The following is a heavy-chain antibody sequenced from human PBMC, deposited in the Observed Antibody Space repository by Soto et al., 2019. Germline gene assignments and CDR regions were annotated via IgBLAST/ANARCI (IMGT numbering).Heavy chain of an antibody. D-gene: IGHD4-17*01. Sequence: QVQLVESGGGVVQPGRSLRLSCAASGFTFSSYGMHWVRQAPGKGLEWVAVIWYDGSNKYYADSVKGRFTISRDNSKNTLYLQMKSLRAEDTAVYYCARVNGDYSRGYYFDYWGQGTLVTVSS. CDR1: GFTFSSYG. V-gene: IGHV3-33*01. CDR2: IWYDGSNK. J-gene: IGHJ4*02. CDR3: ARVNGDYSRGYYFDY.